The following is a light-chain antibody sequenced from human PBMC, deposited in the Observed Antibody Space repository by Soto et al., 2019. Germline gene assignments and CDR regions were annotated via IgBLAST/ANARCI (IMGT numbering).Light chain of an antibody. CDR2: AAS. V-gene: IGKV1-39*01. CDR1: QSISSY. J-gene: IGKJ1*01. Sequence: DIQMTQSPSSLSACVGDRVTITCRASQSISSYLNWYQQKPGKAPKLLIYAASSLQSGVPSRFSGSGSGTDFTLTISSLQPEDFATYYCQQSYSTPQKFGQGTKVEIK. CDR3: QQSYSTPQK.